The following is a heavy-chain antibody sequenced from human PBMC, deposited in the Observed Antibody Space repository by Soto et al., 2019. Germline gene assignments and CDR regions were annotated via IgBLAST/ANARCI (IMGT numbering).Heavy chain of an antibody. D-gene: IGHD3-22*01. CDR2: ISYDGSNK. CDR1: GFTFSSYG. Sequence: VQLVESGGGVVQPGRSLRLSCAASGFTFSSYGMHWVRQAPGKGLEWVAVISYDGSNKYYADSVKGRFTISRDNSKNTLYLQMNSLRAEDTAVYYCAKGFYDSSGYYYENSFDYWGQGTLVTVSS. CDR3: AKGFYDSSGYYYENSFDY. J-gene: IGHJ4*02. V-gene: IGHV3-30*18.